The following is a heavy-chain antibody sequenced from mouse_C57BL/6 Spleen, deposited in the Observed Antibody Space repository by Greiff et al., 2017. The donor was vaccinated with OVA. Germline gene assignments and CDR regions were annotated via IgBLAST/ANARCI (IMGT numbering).Heavy chain of an antibody. CDR3: VRHHYYGSSYAMDY. Sequence: EVKLVESGGGLVQPKGSLKLSCAASGFSFNTYAMNWVRQAPGKGLEWVARIRSKSNNYATYYADSVKDRFTISRDDSESMLYLQMNNLKTEDTAMYYCVRHHYYGSSYAMDYWGQGTSVTVSS. CDR2: IRSKSNNYAT. V-gene: IGHV10-1*01. D-gene: IGHD1-1*01. CDR1: GFSFNTYA. J-gene: IGHJ4*01.